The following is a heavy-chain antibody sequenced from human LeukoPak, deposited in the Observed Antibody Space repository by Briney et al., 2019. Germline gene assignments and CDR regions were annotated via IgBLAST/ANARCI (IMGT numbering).Heavy chain of an antibody. D-gene: IGHD4-17*01. V-gene: IGHV4-39*01. J-gene: IGHJ4*02. Sequence: EASETPSLTCTVTGHSIRRSSYYWGWIRQPPGKGLEWIGSIHYGGSTYSNPSLKSRVTISVDTSKNQFSLKLNSVTAADTAVYYCARHYTVTPDYWGQGTLVTVSS. CDR2: IHYGGST. CDR3: ARHYTVTPDY. CDR1: GHSIRRSSYY.